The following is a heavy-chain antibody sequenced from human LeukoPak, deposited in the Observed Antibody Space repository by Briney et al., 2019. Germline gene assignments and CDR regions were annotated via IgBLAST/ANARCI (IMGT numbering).Heavy chain of an antibody. J-gene: IGHJ4*02. CDR3: AKTSGYSYSYGDY. Sequence: GGSLRLSCVGSRFTFSSYGMSWVRQAPGKGLEWVSGISAGIGYTYYADSVRGRFTISRDNSKNTPYLQMNSLRAEDTAVYYCAKTSGYSYSYGDYWGQGTLVTVSS. D-gene: IGHD5-18*01. CDR1: RFTFSSYG. CDR2: ISAGIGYT. V-gene: IGHV3-23*01.